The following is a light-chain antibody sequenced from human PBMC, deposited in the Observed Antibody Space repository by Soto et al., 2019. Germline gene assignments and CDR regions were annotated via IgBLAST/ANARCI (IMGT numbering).Light chain of an antibody. CDR2: DNN. CDR3: GTWDSSLSAL. Sequence: QSVLTQPPSVSAAPGQKVTISCSGSSSNIGNNSVSWYQQLPGTAPKLLIYDNNKRPSGIPDQFSGSKSGTSATLGITGLQTGDEADYYCGTWDSSLSALFGGGTKVTVL. J-gene: IGLJ2*01. V-gene: IGLV1-51*01. CDR1: SSNIGNNS.